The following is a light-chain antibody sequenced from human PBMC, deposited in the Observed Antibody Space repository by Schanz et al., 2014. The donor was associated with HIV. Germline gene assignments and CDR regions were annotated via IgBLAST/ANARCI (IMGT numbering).Light chain of an antibody. CDR2: DVN. CDR1: GTDIGDDNY. CDR3: SSYSVYRSRGVI. J-gene: IGLJ1*01. V-gene: IGLV2-14*03. Sequence: QSALAQPASMSASPGQSITISCDGSGTDIGDDNYVSWYQHHPGTAPKLLIFDVNIRPSGVSDRFAGSKSGNTASLSISGLQPVFESDYYCSSYSVYRSRGVIVGTGTKLTVL.